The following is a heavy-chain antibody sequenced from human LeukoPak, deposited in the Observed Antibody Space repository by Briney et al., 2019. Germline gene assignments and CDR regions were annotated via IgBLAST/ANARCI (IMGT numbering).Heavy chain of an antibody. J-gene: IGHJ4*02. V-gene: IGHV1-18*01. CDR1: GYTFASYG. D-gene: IGHD5-18*01. Sequence: GASVKVSCKASGYTFASYGISWVRQAPGQGLEWMGWTGVYNDNTNLAPKFQGRVTMTTDISTTTAVMELRSLRSDDTAVYYCARDLFEYTYGLPFDYWGQGTLVTVSS. CDR2: TGVYNDNT. CDR3: ARDLFEYTYGLPFDY.